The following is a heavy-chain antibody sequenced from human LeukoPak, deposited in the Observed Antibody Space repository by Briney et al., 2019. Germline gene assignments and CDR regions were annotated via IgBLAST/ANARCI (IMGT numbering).Heavy chain of an antibody. CDR1: GGSISSGGYY. Sequence: SETLSLTCTVSGGSISSGGYYWSWIRQHPGKGLEWNGYIYYGGSTYYNPSLKSRVTISVDTSKNQFSLKLSSVTAADTAVYYCASLVLRYFDWSGGYFDYWGQGTLVTVSS. CDR2: IYYGGST. D-gene: IGHD3-9*01. CDR3: ASLVLRYFDWSGGYFDY. J-gene: IGHJ4*02. V-gene: IGHV4-31*03.